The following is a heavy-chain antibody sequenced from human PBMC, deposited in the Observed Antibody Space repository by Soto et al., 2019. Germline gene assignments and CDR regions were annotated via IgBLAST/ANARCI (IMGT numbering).Heavy chain of an antibody. J-gene: IGHJ5*02. V-gene: IGHV1-18*01. Sequence: QVQLVQSGAEVKKPGASVKVSCKASGYTFTSYGISWVRQAPGQGLEWMGWISAYNGNTNYAQKLQGRVTMTTDTSTSTAYMELRSLRSDDTAVYYCARDRVYSSTSCYEAWFDPWGQGTLVTVSS. CDR2: ISAYNGNT. CDR1: GYTFTSYG. CDR3: ARDRVYSSTSCYEAWFDP. D-gene: IGHD2-2*01.